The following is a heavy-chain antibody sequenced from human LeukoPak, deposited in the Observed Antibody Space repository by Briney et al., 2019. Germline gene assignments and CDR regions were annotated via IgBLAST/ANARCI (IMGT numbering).Heavy chain of an antibody. J-gene: IGHJ4*02. CDR3: ARGKAEYYDFWSGTIFDF. D-gene: IGHD3-3*01. Sequence: PSETLSLTCTVSRGSISSYYWSWIRQPPGKGLEWIGYIYYSGSTNYNPSLKSRVTISVDTSKNQFSLKLSSVTAADTAVYYCARGKAEYYDFWSGTIFDFWGQGTLVTVSS. CDR2: IYYSGST. V-gene: IGHV4-59*01. CDR1: RGSISSYY.